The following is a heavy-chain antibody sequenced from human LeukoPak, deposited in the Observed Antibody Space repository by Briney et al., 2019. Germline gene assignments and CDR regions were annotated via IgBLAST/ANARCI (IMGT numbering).Heavy chain of an antibody. V-gene: IGHV3-7*01. J-gene: IGHJ4*02. D-gene: IGHD6-19*01. CDR3: ARVVAWLDLDY. Sequence: GGSLGLSCAASGFTFSSYWMSWVRQAPGKGLEWVANIKQDGSEEYYVDSVKGRFTISRDNAKNSLYLQMNSLRAEDTAVYYCARVVAWLDLDYWGRGTLVTVSS. CDR2: IKQDGSEE. CDR1: GFTFSSYW.